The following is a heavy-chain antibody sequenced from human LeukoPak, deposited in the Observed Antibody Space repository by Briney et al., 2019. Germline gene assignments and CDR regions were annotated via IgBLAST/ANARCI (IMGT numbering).Heavy chain of an antibody. V-gene: IGHV3-23*01. CDR3: AKDWEVLLWFGEFSYFDY. CDR1: GFTFSSYA. J-gene: IGHJ4*02. Sequence: GGSLRLSCAASGFTFSSYAMSWVRQAPGKGLERVSAISGSGGSTYYADSVKGRFTIPRDNSKNTLYLQMNSLRAEDTAVYYCAKDWEVLLWFGEFSYFDYWGQGTLVTVSS. CDR2: ISGSGGST. D-gene: IGHD3-10*01.